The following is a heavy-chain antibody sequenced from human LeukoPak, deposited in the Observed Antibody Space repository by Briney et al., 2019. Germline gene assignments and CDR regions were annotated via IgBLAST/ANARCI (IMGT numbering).Heavy chain of an antibody. V-gene: IGHV3-30-3*01. Sequence: GGSLRLSCAASGFTFSDYWMTWVRQAPGKGLEWVAVISYDGSNKYYADSVKGRFTISRDNSKNTLYLQMNSLRAEDTAVYYCATNEGYSSPSPFDYWGQGTLVTVSS. CDR2: ISYDGSNK. D-gene: IGHD6-19*01. J-gene: IGHJ4*02. CDR1: GFTFSDYW. CDR3: ATNEGYSSPSPFDY.